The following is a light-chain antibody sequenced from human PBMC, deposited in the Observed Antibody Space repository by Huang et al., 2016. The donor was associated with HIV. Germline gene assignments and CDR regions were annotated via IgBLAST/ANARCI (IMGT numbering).Light chain of an antibody. V-gene: IGKV1-39*01. CDR2: GSY. CDR1: QFINTY. Sequence: IQITQSPSSLSASVGDKVTITCRTSQFINTYLNCYQQKPGEAPKVLIHGSYNLEVGVPSRFSGTGSGTDFTLTISGLQPEDFATYYCQQSYSFLTFGGGTKVEVK. CDR3: QQSYSFLT. J-gene: IGKJ4*01.